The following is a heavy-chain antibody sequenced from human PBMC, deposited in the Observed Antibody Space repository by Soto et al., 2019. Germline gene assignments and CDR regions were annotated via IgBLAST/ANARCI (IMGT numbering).Heavy chain of an antibody. D-gene: IGHD3-10*01. CDR2: INPNSVGT. V-gene: IGHV1-2*02. J-gene: IGHJ3*02. CDR1: GYTFTGHY. Sequence: QVRLVQSGAEVKKPGASVKVSCKASGYTFTGHYMHWVRQAPGQGLEWMGWINPNSVGTNYAQKFQGRVTMTRDTSISTAYMELSRLRSDDTAVYYCAREPMVRAAHGFDIWGQGTMVTVSS. CDR3: AREPMVRAAHGFDI.